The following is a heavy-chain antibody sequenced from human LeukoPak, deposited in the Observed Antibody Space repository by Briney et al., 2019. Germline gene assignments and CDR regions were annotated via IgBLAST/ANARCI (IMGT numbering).Heavy chain of an antibody. CDR2: INPSGGST. D-gene: IGHD2-21*02. V-gene: IGHV1-46*01. Sequence: ASVNVSCKASGYTFTSYYMHWVRQAPGQGLEWMGIINPSGGSTSYAQKFQGRVTMTRDTSTSTVYMELSSLRSEDTAVYYCARDRYCGGDCYSLNWFDPWGQGTLVTVSS. CDR3: ARDRYCGGDCYSLNWFDP. J-gene: IGHJ5*02. CDR1: GYTFTSYY.